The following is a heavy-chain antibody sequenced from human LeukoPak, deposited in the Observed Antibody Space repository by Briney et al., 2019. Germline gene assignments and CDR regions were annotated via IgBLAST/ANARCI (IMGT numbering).Heavy chain of an antibody. CDR1: GFTFSSYS. CDR3: AREDSYGYFSYYGMDV. J-gene: IGHJ6*02. V-gene: IGHV3-7*01. D-gene: IGHD5-18*01. Sequence: GGSLRLSCAASGFTFSSYSMNWVRQAPGKGLEWVANIKQDGSEKYYVDSVKGRFTIPRDNAKNSLYLQMNSLRAEDTAVYYCAREDSYGYFSYYGMDVWGQGTTVTVSS. CDR2: IKQDGSEK.